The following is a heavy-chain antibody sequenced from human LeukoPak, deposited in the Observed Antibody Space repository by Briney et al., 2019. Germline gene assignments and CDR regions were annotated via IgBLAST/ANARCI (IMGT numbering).Heavy chain of an antibody. J-gene: IGHJ4*02. CDR3: AELGITMIGGV. D-gene: IGHD3-10*02. V-gene: IGHV3-48*03. CDR2: ISSSGSTI. Sequence: GGSLRLSCAASGFTFSSYEMNWVRQAPGKGLEWVSYISSSGSTIYYADSVKGRFTISRDNAKNSLYLQVNSLRAEDTAVYYCAELGITMIGGVWGQGTLVTVSS. CDR1: GFTFSSYE.